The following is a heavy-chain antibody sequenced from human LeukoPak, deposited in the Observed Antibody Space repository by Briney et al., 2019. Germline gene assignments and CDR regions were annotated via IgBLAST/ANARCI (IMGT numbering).Heavy chain of an antibody. D-gene: IGHD6-19*01. CDR2: IYPGDSDT. CDR3: ARVREQWLVYFDY. CDR1: GYSFTSYW. Sequence: GESLKISCKGSGYSFTSYWIGWVRQMPGKGLEWMGTIYPGDSDTRYSPSFQGQVTISADKSISTAYLQWSSLKASDTAMYYCARVREQWLVYFDYWGQGTLVTVSS. J-gene: IGHJ4*02. V-gene: IGHV5-51*01.